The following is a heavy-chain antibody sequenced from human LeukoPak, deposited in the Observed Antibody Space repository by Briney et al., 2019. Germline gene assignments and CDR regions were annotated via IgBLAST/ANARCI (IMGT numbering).Heavy chain of an antibody. J-gene: IGHJ6*03. Sequence: PSETPSLTCAVYGGSFSGYYWSWIRQPPGKGLEWIGEINHSGSTNYNPSLKSRVTISVDTSKNQFSLKLSSVTAADTAVYYCARGVGVYSNYPTYYYYYYMDVWGKGTTVTVSS. CDR1: GGSFSGYY. CDR2: INHSGST. CDR3: ARGVGVYSNYPTYYYYYYMDV. D-gene: IGHD4-11*01. V-gene: IGHV4-34*01.